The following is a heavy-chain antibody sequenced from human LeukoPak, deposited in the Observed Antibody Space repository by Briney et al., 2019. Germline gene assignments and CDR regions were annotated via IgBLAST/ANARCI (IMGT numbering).Heavy chain of an antibody. J-gene: IGHJ6*02. CDR2: IDDSGNT. V-gene: IGHV4-59*12. CDR3: AREGYCSGGSCYYYGMDV. D-gene: IGHD2-15*01. CDR1: GGSISNYY. Sequence: SETLSLTCTVSGGSISNYYWSWIRRPPGEGLEWIGYIDDSGNTNYNPSLRSQVTISVDRSKNQFSLKLSSVTAADTAVYYCAREGYCSGGSCYYYGMDVWGQGTTVTVSS.